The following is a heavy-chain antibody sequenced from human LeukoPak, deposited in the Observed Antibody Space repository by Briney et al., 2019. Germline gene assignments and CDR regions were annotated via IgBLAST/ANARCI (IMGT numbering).Heavy chain of an antibody. V-gene: IGHV3-7*01. D-gene: IGHD3/OR15-3a*01. CDR1: GFTFSSYA. Sequence: GGSLRLSCAASGFTFSSYAMSWVRQAPGKGLEWVGNINKDGSEAYYVDSMRGRFTISRDNAKNSLYLQIHTLRAEDTAVYYCARGTVAFAEAVYWGQGTLVTVSS. CDR3: ARGTVAFAEAVY. CDR2: INKDGSEA. J-gene: IGHJ4*02.